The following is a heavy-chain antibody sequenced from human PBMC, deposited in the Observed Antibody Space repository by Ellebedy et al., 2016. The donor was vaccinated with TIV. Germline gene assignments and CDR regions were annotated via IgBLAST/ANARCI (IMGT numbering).Heavy chain of an antibody. J-gene: IGHJ4*02. CDR3: ATLLTGYSYESDFDS. V-gene: IGHV3-48*04. Sequence: GESLKISXAASGFTFKTYSMNWVRQAPGKGLEWVSYISGTSETIYYADSVKGRFTISRDNAKSSLYLQMNSLRAEDSAVYYCATLLTGYSYESDFDSWGQGTLVTVSS. CDR2: ISGTSETI. D-gene: IGHD5-18*01. CDR1: GFTFKTYS.